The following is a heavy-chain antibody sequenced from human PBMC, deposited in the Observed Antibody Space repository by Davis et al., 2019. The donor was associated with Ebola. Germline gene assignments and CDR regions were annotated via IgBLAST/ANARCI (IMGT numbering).Heavy chain of an antibody. CDR1: GFTVSSNY. Sequence: GGSLRLSCAASGFTVSSNYMSWVRQAPGKGLEWVSAISGSGGSTYYADSVKGRFTISRDNSKNTLYLQMNSLRAEDTAVYYCARFEVVPFSGMDVWGQGTTVTVSS. CDR3: ARFEVVPFSGMDV. CDR2: ISGSGGST. V-gene: IGHV3-23*01. D-gene: IGHD2-2*01. J-gene: IGHJ6*02.